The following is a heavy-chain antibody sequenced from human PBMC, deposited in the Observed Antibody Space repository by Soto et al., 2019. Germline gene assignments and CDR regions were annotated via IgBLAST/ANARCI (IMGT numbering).Heavy chain of an antibody. J-gene: IGHJ6*03. CDR1: GDSVSSNSAA. CDR3: ARVVPVFDQVVPAHYYYYYYMDV. Sequence: SQTLSLTCAISGDSVSSNSAAWNWIRQSPSRGLEWLGRTYYRSKWYNDYAVSVKSRITINPDTSKNQFSLQLNSVTPEDPAVYYCARVVPVFDQVVPAHYYYYYYMDVWGKGTTVTVSS. V-gene: IGHV6-1*01. CDR2: TYYRSKWYN. D-gene: IGHD2-2*01.